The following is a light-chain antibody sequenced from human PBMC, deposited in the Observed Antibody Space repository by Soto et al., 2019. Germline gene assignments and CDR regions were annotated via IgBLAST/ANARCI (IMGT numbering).Light chain of an antibody. V-gene: IGLV8-61*01. CDR1: SGSVSTSYY. CDR2: NTY. CDR3: VLYMGSGISV. J-gene: IGLJ2*01. Sequence: QAVVTQEPSFSVSPGGTVTLTCGLSSGSVSTSYYPSWYQQTPGQAPRTLIYNTYTRSSGVPDRFSASILGDKAALTITGAPADDESDYYCVLYMGSGISVFGGGTKLTVL.